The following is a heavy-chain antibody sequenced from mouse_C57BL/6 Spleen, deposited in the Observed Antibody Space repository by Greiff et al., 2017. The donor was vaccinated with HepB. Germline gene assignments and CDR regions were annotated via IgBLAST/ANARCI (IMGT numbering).Heavy chain of an antibody. V-gene: IGHV3-6*01. J-gene: IGHJ4*01. Sequence: EVQLVESGPGLVKPSQSLSLTCSVTGYSITSGYYWNWIRQFPGNKLEWMGYISYDGSNNYNPSLKNRISITRDTSKNQFFLKLNSVTTEDTATYYCARDDGWAMDYWGQGTSVTVSS. CDR3: ARDDGWAMDY. D-gene: IGHD2-3*01. CDR2: ISYDGSN. CDR1: GYSITSGYY.